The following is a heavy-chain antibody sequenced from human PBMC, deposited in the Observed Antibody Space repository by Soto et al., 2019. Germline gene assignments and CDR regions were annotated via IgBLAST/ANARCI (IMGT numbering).Heavy chain of an antibody. D-gene: IGHD5-18*01. CDR1: GYSFTSYW. CDR3: ARPTGYNYGMVPYYIDY. Sequence: GESLKISCKGFGYSFTSYWIGWVRQMPGKGLEWMGIIYPGDSDTRYNPSFQGQVTISADKSISTAYLQWSSLKASDTAMYFCARPTGYNYGMVPYYIDYWGQGTLVTVSS. V-gene: IGHV5-51*01. CDR2: IYPGDSDT. J-gene: IGHJ4*02.